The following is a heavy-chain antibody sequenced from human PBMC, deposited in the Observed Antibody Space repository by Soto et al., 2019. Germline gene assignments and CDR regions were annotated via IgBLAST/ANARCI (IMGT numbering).Heavy chain of an antibody. J-gene: IGHJ4*02. CDR1: GGSISSSSYY. Sequence: SETLSLTCTVSGGSISSSSYYWGWIRQPPGKGLEWIGSIYYSGSTYYNPSLKSRVTISVDTSKNQFSLKLSSVTAADTAVYYCASHYIEQWLGRIDYWGQGTLVTVSS. D-gene: IGHD6-19*01. CDR2: IYYSGST. CDR3: ASHYIEQWLGRIDY. V-gene: IGHV4-39*01.